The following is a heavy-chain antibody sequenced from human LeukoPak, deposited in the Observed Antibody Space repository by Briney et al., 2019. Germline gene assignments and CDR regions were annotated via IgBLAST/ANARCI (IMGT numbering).Heavy chain of an antibody. J-gene: IGHJ4*02. CDR3: ARDGGYSYGYGTQWSFDY. CDR1: GYTFTSYY. V-gene: IGHV1-46*01. D-gene: IGHD5-18*01. CDR2: INPSGGST. Sequence: ASVKVSCKASGYTFTSYYMHWVRQAPGQGLEWMGIINPSGGSTNYAQKFQGRVTITADESTSTACMELSSLRSEDTAVYYCARDGGYSYGYGTQWSFDYWGQGTLVTVSS.